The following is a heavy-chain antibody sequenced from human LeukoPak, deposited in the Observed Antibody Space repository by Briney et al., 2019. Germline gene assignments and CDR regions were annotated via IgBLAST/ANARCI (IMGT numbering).Heavy chain of an antibody. D-gene: IGHD3-22*01. V-gene: IGHV1-2*06. CDR2: INPNTGGT. J-gene: IGHJ5*02. CDR3: ARLYYYDSSGSINWFDP. CDR1: GYTFTGYY. Sequence: ASVKVSCKASGYTFTGYYIHWVRHAPGQGLEWIGRINPNTGGTNYAQKFQSRGTMTRDTSPSTAYMELSRLRSHDTAVYYCARLYYYDSSGSINWFDPWGQGTLVTVSS.